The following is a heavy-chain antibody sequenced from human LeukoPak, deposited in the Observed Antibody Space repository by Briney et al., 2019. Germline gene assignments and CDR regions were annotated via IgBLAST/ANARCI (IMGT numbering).Heavy chain of an antibody. V-gene: IGHV1-2*02. CDR3: ARANFLYCSSSTCLFDY. Sequence: ASVNVSCKASGYTFTDYYMHWVRQAPGQGFEWMGWINPNDVNTNYAQKFQGRVTMTRDTSISTAHMEVSRLRSDDTAVYYCARANFLYCSSSTCLFDYWGQGTLVTVSS. J-gene: IGHJ4*02. D-gene: IGHD2-2*01. CDR2: INPNDVNT. CDR1: GYTFTDYY.